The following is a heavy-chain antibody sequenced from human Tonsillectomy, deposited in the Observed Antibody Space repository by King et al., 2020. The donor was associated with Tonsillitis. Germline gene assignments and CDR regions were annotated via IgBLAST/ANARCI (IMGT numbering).Heavy chain of an antibody. V-gene: IGHV3-23*04. CDR1: GFTFSDYA. CDR2: ISGRGGSK. Sequence: DVQLVESGGGLVQPGKSLTLSCAAYGFTFSDYAMTWVRQAPGKGLEWVAAISGRGGSKYYADSVKGRFSISREYSKNTLYLQMRSLRVDDTAVYYCAKDRGDGDYGVNWFDSWGQGTLVTVSS. CDR3: AKDRGDGDYGVNWFDS. D-gene: IGHD4-17*01. J-gene: IGHJ5*01.